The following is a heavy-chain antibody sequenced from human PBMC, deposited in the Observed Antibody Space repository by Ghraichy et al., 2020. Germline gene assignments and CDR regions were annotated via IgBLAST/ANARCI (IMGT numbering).Heavy chain of an antibody. D-gene: IGHD3-22*01. CDR3: AKAPPTLYSRSRTSPPSGKNYDSSGYYLS. V-gene: IGHV3-23*01. CDR2: ISGSGGST. CDR1: GFTFSSYA. J-gene: IGHJ5*02. Sequence: GGSLRLSCAASGFTFSSYAMSWVRQAPRKGLEWVSAISGSGGSTYYADSVKGRFTISRDNSKNTLYLQMNSLRAEDTAVYYCAKAPPTLYSRSRTSPPSGKNYDSSGYYLSWGQGTLVTVSS.